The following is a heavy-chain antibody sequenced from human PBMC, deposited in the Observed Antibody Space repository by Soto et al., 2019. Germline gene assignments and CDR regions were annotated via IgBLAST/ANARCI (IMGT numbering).Heavy chain of an antibody. CDR2: ISSSSSTI. Sequence: EVQLVESGGGLVQPGGSLRLSCAASGFTFSSYSMNWVRQAPGKGLEWVSYISSSSSTIYYAGSVKGRFTISRDNAKNSLYLQMNSLRAEDTAVYYCARDPYYDFWSGYLYWGQGTLVTVSS. CDR1: GFTFSSYS. J-gene: IGHJ4*02. V-gene: IGHV3-48*01. D-gene: IGHD3-3*01. CDR3: ARDPYYDFWSGYLY.